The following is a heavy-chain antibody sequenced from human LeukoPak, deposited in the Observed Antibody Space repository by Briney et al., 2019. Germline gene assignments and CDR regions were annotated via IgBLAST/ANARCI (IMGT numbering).Heavy chain of an antibody. V-gene: IGHV3-7*01. CDR1: GFTFSSYW. Sequence: GGSLRLSCAASGFTFSSYWRSWVRQAPGKGLEWVANIKQDGSEKYYVDSVKGRFTISRDNAKNSLYLQMNSLRAEDTAVYYCARAHGNYDLWSGYLYYMDVWGKGTTVTVSS. J-gene: IGHJ6*03. D-gene: IGHD3-3*01. CDR2: IKQDGSEK. CDR3: ARAHGNYDLWSGYLYYMDV.